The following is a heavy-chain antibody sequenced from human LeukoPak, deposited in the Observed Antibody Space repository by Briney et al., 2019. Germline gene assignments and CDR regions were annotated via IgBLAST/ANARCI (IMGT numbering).Heavy chain of an antibody. D-gene: IGHD4-17*01. V-gene: IGHV1-18*01. CDR1: GYTFTSYG. CDR3: ARAPLYGDSPDY. CDR2: ISAYNGNT. Sequence: ASVKVSCKASGYTFTSYGISWVRQAPGQGLEWMGWISAYNGNTNYAQKLQGRVTMTTDTSTRTAYMELRSLRSDDTAVYYCARAPLYGDSPDYWGQGTLVTVSS. J-gene: IGHJ4*02.